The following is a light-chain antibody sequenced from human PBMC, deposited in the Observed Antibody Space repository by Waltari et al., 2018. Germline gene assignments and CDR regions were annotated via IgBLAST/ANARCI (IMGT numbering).Light chain of an antibody. CDR1: SSDVGGYND. CDR3: CSYRSRSTV. J-gene: IGLJ6*01. Sequence: QAALTQPPSVSKSLGQSVTISCTGTSSDVGGYNDVSWYQQHPDTAPRLLIYDVDKRPAGRCDCFSVSKSGNTASLTIYGVQAEDETDYYCCSYRSRSTVFGSGTKLTVL. CDR2: DVD. V-gene: IGLV2-14*03.